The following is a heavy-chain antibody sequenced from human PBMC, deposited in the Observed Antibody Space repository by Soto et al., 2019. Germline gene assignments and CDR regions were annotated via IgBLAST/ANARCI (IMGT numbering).Heavy chain of an antibody. CDR1: GFIFSEYE. Sequence: GGSLRLSCAVSGFIFSEYEFNWVRQAPGKGLEWVSYIGRGGDTIYDAHSVKGRFIISRDDDKNTLYLEMNSLRAEDTAVYYCAREGSSGWFPLGRYYYYGMDVWGQGTTVTVSS. J-gene: IGHJ6*02. CDR3: AREGSSGWFPLGRYYYYGMDV. V-gene: IGHV3-48*03. D-gene: IGHD6-19*01. CDR2: IGRGGDTI.